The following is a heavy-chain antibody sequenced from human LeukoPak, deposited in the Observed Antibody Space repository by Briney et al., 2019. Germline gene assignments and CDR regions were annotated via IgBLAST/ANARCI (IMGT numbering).Heavy chain of an antibody. J-gene: IGHJ6*02. V-gene: IGHV4-61*05. Sequence: ASETLSLTCTVSGGSISSSSYYWGWIRQPPGKGLEWIGYIYYSGSTNYNPSLKSRVTISVDTSKNQFSLKLSSVTAADTAVYYCARVRLLWFGEPLYGMDVWGQGTTVTVSS. CDR3: ARVRLLWFGEPLYGMDV. D-gene: IGHD3-10*01. CDR1: GGSISSSSYY. CDR2: IYYSGST.